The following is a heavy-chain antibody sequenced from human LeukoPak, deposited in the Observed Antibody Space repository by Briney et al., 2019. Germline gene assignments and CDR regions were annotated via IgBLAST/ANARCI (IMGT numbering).Heavy chain of an antibody. CDR2: ISWNSGSI. Sequence: GGSLRLSCAGSGFIFNNYAMHWVRQPPGKGLEWVSGISWNSGSIDYADSVKGRFTISRDNAKNSLYLQMNSLRVEDTAFYYCARGGNPLLDYWGQGALVTVSS. D-gene: IGHD4-23*01. CDR1: GFIFNNYA. J-gene: IGHJ4*02. CDR3: ARGGNPLLDY. V-gene: IGHV3-9*01.